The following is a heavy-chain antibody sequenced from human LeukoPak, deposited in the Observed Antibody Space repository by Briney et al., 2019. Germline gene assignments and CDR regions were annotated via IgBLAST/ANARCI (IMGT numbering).Heavy chain of an antibody. J-gene: IGHJ4*02. D-gene: IGHD3-9*01. Sequence: GGSLRLSCAASGFTVSSNYMSWVRQAPGKGLEWVSVIYSGGSTYYADSVKGRFTISRDNSKNTLYLQMGSLRAEDMAVYYCARDHHYDILTGPGTYWGQGTLVTVSS. CDR1: GFTVSSNY. V-gene: IGHV3-66*01. CDR2: IYSGGST. CDR3: ARDHHYDILTGPGTY.